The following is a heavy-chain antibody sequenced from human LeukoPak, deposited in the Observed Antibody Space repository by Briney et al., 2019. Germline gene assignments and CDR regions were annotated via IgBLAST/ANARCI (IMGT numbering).Heavy chain of an antibody. D-gene: IGHD1-1*01. CDR2: IYPGDSDT. Sequence: GESLKISCKGSGYTFTNYWIGWVRQMPGKGLEWMWIIYPGDSDTRYSPSFQGQVTISADRSFSTACLQWSSLKASDTAIYYCASRTNGYFDYWGQGTLVTVSS. J-gene: IGHJ4*02. CDR3: ASRTNGYFDY. CDR1: GYTFTNYW. V-gene: IGHV5-51*01.